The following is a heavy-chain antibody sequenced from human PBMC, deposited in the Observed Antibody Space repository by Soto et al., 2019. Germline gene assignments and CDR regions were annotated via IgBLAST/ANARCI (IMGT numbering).Heavy chain of an antibody. CDR2: MNPESTNT. Sequence: QVQPVQSGAEVKQPGASVKVSCRTSGYTFTNYDISWVRQATGQGLEWMGWMNPESTNTGYAQKFQGRVTMTRDTSITTAYMELNSLTSEDTAVYYCARAIRNQLLSDYWGQGTLVTVSS. CDR1: GYTFTNYD. J-gene: IGHJ4*02. V-gene: IGHV1-8*01. CDR3: ARAIRNQLLSDY. D-gene: IGHD1-26*01.